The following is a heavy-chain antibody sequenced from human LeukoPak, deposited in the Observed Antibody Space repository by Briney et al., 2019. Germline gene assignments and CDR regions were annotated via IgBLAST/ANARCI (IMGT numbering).Heavy chain of an antibody. CDR3: ARGPSEMYYYDSSGYYHLDY. J-gene: IGHJ4*02. V-gene: IGHV3-21*01. CDR1: GFTFNTYS. Sequence: GGSLRLSCEASGFTFNTYSMNWARQAPGKGLEWVSSIDSSGGYMFYADSVKGRFTISRDNAKNTLYLQMNSLRAEDTAVYYCARGPSEMYYYDSSGYYHLDYWGQGTPVTVSS. D-gene: IGHD3-22*01. CDR2: IDSSGGYM.